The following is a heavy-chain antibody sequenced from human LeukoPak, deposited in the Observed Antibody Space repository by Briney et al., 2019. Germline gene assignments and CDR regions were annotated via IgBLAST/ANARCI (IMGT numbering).Heavy chain of an antibody. D-gene: IGHD2-2*01. J-gene: IGHJ5*02. CDR3: ASVTPIVVVPAAMPP. CDR2: MFYTGST. V-gene: IGHV4-39*01. CDR1: GGSISSSSYY. Sequence: SETLSLTCSVSGGSISSSSYYWGWIRQPPGKGLEWIGSMFYTGSTYHNPSLKSRVAISVDTSKNQFSLKLSSVTAADTAVYYCASVTPIVVVPAAMPPWGQGTLVTVSS.